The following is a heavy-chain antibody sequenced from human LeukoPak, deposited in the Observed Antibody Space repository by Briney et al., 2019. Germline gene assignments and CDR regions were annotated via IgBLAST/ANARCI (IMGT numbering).Heavy chain of an antibody. D-gene: IGHD6-13*01. Sequence: PSETLSLTCTVSGGSISSYYWSWIRQPPGKGLEWIGEINHSGSTNYNPSLKSRVTISVDTSKNQFSLKLSSVTAADTAVYYCARVYSSSWYDYWGQGTLVTVSS. CDR2: INHSGST. CDR3: ARVYSSSWYDY. CDR1: GGSISSYY. V-gene: IGHV4-34*01. J-gene: IGHJ4*02.